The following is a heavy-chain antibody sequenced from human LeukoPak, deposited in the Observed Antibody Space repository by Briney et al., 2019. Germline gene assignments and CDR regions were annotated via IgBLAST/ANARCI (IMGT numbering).Heavy chain of an antibody. CDR3: ARTNAAWSFDY. V-gene: IGHV4-59*01. CDR2: IYYSGST. CDR1: GGSISSYY. Sequence: SETPSLTCTVSGGSISSYYWSWIRQPPGKGLEWIGYIYYSGSTNYNPSLKSRVTISVDTSKNQFSLKLSSVTAADTAVYYCARTNAAWSFDYWGQGTLVTVSS. D-gene: IGHD2-15*01. J-gene: IGHJ4*02.